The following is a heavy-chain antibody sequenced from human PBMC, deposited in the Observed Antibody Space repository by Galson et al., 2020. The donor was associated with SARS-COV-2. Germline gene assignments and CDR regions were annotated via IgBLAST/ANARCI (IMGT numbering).Heavy chain of an antibody. CDR3: ATSTPAVVAAWFDP. CDR2: FDPEDGET. CDR1: GYTLTELS. J-gene: IGHJ5*02. V-gene: IGHV1-24*01. D-gene: IGHD2-15*01. Sequence: ASVKVSCKVSGYTLTELSMHWVRQAPGKGLEWMGGFDPEDGETIYAQKFQGRVTMTEATSTDTAYMELSSLRSEDTAVYYCATSTPAVVAAWFDPWGQGTLVTVSS.